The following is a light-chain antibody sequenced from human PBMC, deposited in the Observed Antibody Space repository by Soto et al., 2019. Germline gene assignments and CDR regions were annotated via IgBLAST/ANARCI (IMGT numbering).Light chain of an antibody. Sequence: VLTQSPDILSVSPGESATLSCRASESVRNNYLAWYQKKPGQPPRLLIYAASTRATDIPDRFTGGGFGTDFTLSISRLEPEDFAVYYCQQYVYSSIFGRGTRLEMK. CDR3: QQYVYSSI. J-gene: IGKJ5*01. CDR2: AAS. CDR1: ESVRNNY. V-gene: IGKV3-20*01.